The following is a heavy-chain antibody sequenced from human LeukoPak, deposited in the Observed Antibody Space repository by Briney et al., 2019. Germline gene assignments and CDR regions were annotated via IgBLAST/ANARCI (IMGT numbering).Heavy chain of an antibody. D-gene: IGHD2-15*01. CDR3: ARSPGVVVVVAATNWFDP. V-gene: IGHV4-39*01. CDR2: IYYSGST. Sequence: SETLSLTCTVSGGSISSSSYYWGWIRQPPGKGLEWIGSIYYSGSTYYNPSLKSRVTISVDTSKNQFSLKLSSVTAADTAMYYCARSPGVVVVVAATNWFDPWGQGTLVTVSS. CDR1: GGSISSSSYY. J-gene: IGHJ5*02.